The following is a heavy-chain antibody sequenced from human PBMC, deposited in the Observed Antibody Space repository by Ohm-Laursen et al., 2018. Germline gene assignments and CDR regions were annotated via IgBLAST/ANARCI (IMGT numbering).Heavy chain of an antibody. V-gene: IGHV3-21*01. D-gene: IGHD3-3*01. Sequence: SLRLSCAASGFIFSSYEMHWVRQAPGKGLEWVSSISFSGSHIYYADSVKGRFTISRDNAKTTLYLQMNSLRAEDTAVYYCARIGDLDDFWSGPDAFDIWGQGTMVTVSS. CDR3: ARIGDLDDFWSGPDAFDI. CDR1: GFIFSSYE. CDR2: ISFSGSHI. J-gene: IGHJ3*02.